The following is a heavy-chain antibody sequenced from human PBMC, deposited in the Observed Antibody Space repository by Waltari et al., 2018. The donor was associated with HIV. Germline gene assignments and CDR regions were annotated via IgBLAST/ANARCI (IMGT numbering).Heavy chain of an antibody. V-gene: IGHV3-53*01. Sequence: DVQLVESGGGMIHPGESLRLSCAASGFNVRNYYFNWIRQAPGKWHEWVTLIYSGGTTDESGSWKGRFIMSSDTSKNILFLRSNNRTVGHTSTYYCARDAYSDFWNGYSYSGMDIWGRGTTVTVS. CDR1: GFNVRNYY. D-gene: IGHD3-3*01. CDR2: IYSGGTT. J-gene: IGHJ6*01. CDR3: ARDAYSDFWNGYSYSGMDI.